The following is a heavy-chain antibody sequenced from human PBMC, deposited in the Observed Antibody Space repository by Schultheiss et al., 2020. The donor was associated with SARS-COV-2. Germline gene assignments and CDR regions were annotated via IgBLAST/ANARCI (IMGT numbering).Heavy chain of an antibody. CDR1: GFTFSTYA. CDR3: ARRNHYERKESDI. CDR2: ISYDGSNK. V-gene: IGHV3-30*01. J-gene: IGHJ3*02. Sequence: GGSLRLSCAASGFTFSTYAMHWVRQPPGKGLEWVALISYDGSNKDHADSVKGRFTISRDNSKNTLYLQMNSLRPEDAAVYYCARRNHYERKESDIWGQGTVVT. D-gene: IGHD3-22*01.